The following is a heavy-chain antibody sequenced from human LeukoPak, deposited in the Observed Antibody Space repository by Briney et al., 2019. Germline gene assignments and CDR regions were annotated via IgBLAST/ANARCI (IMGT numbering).Heavy chain of an antibody. V-gene: IGHV1-18*01. J-gene: IGHJ2*01. CDR1: GYTLANFG. CDR3: ARIADYSLNWYFDL. D-gene: IGHD4-11*01. CDR2: ISAYNGDT. Sequence: GASVKVSCKASGYTLANFGLTWVRQAPGQGLEWLGWISAYNGDTKYAQKVQGRVTMTTDTSTSTAYMDLRSLRSDDTAVYYCARIADYSLNWYFDLWGRGTLVTVSS.